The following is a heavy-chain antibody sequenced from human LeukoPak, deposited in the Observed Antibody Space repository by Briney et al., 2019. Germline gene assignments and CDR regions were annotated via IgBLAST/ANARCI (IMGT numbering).Heavy chain of an antibody. CDR1: GFTVITND. Sequence: GGSLRLSCAASGFTVITNDMTWVRQAPGQRLECGSVLYSDGNTKYADSVQGRFTISRDNSKNTLSLEMNSLSPDDTAVYYFARGVEPLAANTLAYWGQGTLVTVSS. CDR3: ARGVEPLAANTLAY. V-gene: IGHV3-53*01. CDR2: LYSDGNT. J-gene: IGHJ4*02. D-gene: IGHD1-14*01.